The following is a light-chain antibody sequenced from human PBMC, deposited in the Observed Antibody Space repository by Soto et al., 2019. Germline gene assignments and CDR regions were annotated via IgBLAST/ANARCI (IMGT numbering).Light chain of an antibody. CDR2: GAS. CDR3: QQYKQWPVA. J-gene: IGKJ4*01. CDR1: HSVGSN. V-gene: IGKV3-15*01. Sequence: VTTQSPTTLSVSPGERATLSCRASHSVGSNLAWYQQNPGQAPRLLIYGASTRATGVPARFSGSGSATQFTLTISSLQSEDFGFYYCQQYKQWPVAFGVGTKVEIK.